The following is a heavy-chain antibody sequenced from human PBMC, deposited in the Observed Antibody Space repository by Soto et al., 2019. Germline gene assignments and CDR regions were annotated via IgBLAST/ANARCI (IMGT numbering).Heavy chain of an antibody. CDR3: SRAGILTTPYYTDY. CDR2: VRNKVNSYTT. Sequence: EVQLVESGGGLVQPEGSLRLSCAASGFTFSDYYMDWVRQAPGKGLEWVGRVRNKVNSYTTEYAESVKGRFPVSRDDSRTSVYLQMNSLKTGDTAMYYCSRAGILTTPYYTDYWGLGTLVTVSS. D-gene: IGHD2-21*01. V-gene: IGHV3-72*01. CDR1: GFTFSDYY. J-gene: IGHJ4*02.